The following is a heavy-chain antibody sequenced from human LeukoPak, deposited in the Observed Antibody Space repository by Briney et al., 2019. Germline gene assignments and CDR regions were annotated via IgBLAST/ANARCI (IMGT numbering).Heavy chain of an antibody. CDR2: ITPSGGT. CDR1: GYTFTSYA. CDR3: ARDRYGDGFAHLDY. J-gene: IGHJ4*02. D-gene: IGHD5-24*01. Sequence: ASVKVSCKASGYTFTSYAIHWVRQAPGQGLEWMGWITPSGGTNYPQKFQGRVAITWDTSITTAYMDLSRLTSDDTAVYYCARDRYGDGFAHLDYWAREPWSPSPQ. V-gene: IGHV1-2*02.